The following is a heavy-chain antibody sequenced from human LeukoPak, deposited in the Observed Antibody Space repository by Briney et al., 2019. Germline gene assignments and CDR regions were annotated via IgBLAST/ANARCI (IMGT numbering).Heavy chain of an antibody. Sequence: SETLSLTCTVSGGSISSGDYYWSWIRQPPGKGLEWIGYIYYSGSTYHNPSLKSRVTISVDTSKNQFSLKLSSVTAADTAVYYCARAVLRFLEWPNWGQGTLVTVSS. CDR3: ARAVLRFLEWPN. V-gene: IGHV4-30-4*08. CDR1: GGSISSGDYY. D-gene: IGHD3-3*01. J-gene: IGHJ4*02. CDR2: IYYSGST.